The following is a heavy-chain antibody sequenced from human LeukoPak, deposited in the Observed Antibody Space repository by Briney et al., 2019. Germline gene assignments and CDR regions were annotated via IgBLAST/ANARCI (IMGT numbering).Heavy chain of an antibody. CDR3: TRDGGQHLGVLNY. CDR1: GYTFTGYY. V-gene: IGHV1-2*02. CDR2: INPNGGGT. D-gene: IGHD2-2*01. J-gene: IGHJ4*02. Sequence: ASVKVSCKTSGYTFTGYYIHWVRQAPGQGLEWMGWINPNGGGTNYPQKFQGRVTMTRDTSISTAYMELTRLRSDDTAVYYCTRDGGQHLGVLNYWGQGTQVIVPS.